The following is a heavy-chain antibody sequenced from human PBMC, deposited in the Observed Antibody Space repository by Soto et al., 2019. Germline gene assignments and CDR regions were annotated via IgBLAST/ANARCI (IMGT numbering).Heavy chain of an antibody. Sequence: EVQLVESGGGLVQPGGSLRLSCVASGITVNKNYMSWVRQAPGKGLEWVSVIFGGGGTYYADSVKDRFFISRDNSKNTVYLQMNSLRAEDTAVYYCAKRTQTYYFQPDGMDVWGQGTMVAVSS. D-gene: IGHD3-10*01. J-gene: IGHJ6*02. CDR2: IFGGGGT. V-gene: IGHV3-66*04. CDR3: AKRTQTYYFQPDGMDV. CDR1: GITVNKNY.